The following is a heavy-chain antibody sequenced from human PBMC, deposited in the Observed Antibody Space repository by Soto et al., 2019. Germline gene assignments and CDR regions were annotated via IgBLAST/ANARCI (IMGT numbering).Heavy chain of an antibody. D-gene: IGHD2-15*01. V-gene: IGHV3-23*01. CDR3: AKDIVVVVAATGWFDP. Sequence: GGSLRLSCAASGFTFSSYAMSWVRQAPGKGLEWVSAISGSGGSTDYADSVKGRFTISRDNSKNTLYLQMNSLRAEDTAVYYCAKDIVVVVAATGWFDPWGQGTLVTVSS. CDR2: ISGSGGST. CDR1: GFTFSSYA. J-gene: IGHJ5*02.